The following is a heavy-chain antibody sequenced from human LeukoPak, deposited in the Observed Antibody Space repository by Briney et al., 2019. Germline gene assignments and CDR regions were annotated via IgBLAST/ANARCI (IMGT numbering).Heavy chain of an antibody. CDR3: ARLVAPYSSSRCIPHFDY. Sequence: GASVKVSCKASGYTFTSYGISWVRQAPGQGLEWMGWISAYNGNTNYAQKLQGRVTMTTDTSTSTAYMELRSLRSDDTAVYYCARLVAPYSSSRCIPHFDYWGQGTLVTVSS. CDR2: ISAYNGNT. J-gene: IGHJ4*02. D-gene: IGHD6-13*01. CDR1: GYTFTSYG. V-gene: IGHV1-18*01.